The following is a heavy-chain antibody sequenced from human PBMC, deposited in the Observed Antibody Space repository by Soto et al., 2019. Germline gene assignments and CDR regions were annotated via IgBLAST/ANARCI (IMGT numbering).Heavy chain of an antibody. J-gene: IGHJ4*02. D-gene: IGHD3-10*01. V-gene: IGHV3-33*01. CDR3: ARDLALLWFGELSKGFDY. CDR1: GFTFSSYG. CDR2: IWYDGSNK. Sequence: GGSLRLSCAASGFTFSSYGMHWVRQAPGKGLEWVAVIWYDGSNKYYADSVKGRFTISRDNSKNTLYLQMNSLRAEDTAVYYCARDLALLWFGELSKGFDYWGQGTLVTVSS.